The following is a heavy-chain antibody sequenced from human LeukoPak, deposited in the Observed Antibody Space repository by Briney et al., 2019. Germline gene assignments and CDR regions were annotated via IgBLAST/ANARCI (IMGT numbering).Heavy chain of an antibody. D-gene: IGHD6-19*01. V-gene: IGHV3-30*02. CDR1: EFTFSSYG. CDR2: IQYDGSYK. Sequence: GGSLRLSCAASEFTFSSYGMHWVRQAPGKGLEWVAFIQYDGSYKDYGDSVKGRFTISRDNSKNTLYLQMNSLSAEDTAVYFCAKDVVGQQWPENYWGQGTLVTVSS. J-gene: IGHJ4*02. CDR3: AKDVVGQQWPENY.